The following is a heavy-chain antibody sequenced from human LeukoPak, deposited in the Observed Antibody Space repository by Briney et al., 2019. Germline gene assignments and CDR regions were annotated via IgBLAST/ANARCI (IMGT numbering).Heavy chain of an antibody. CDR1: EFTFSRYN. D-gene: IGHD6-6*01. CDR3: ARDLSNIYSSSSDAFDI. V-gene: IGHV3-21*01. Sequence: PGGSLRLSCAASEFTFSRYNMNWVRRAPGKGLEWVSSISSGSNYIYYADSVKGRFTISRDNAKNSLYLQMNSLRAEDTAVYYCARDLSNIYSSSSDAFDIWGQGTMVTVSS. J-gene: IGHJ3*02. CDR2: ISSGSNYI.